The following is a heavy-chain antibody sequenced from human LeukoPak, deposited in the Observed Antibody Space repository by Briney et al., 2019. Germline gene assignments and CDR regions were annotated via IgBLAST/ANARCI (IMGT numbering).Heavy chain of an antibody. D-gene: IGHD2-21*01. Sequence: AGGSLRLSCAASGFTFSNYGMHWVRQAPGKGLEWVAVIWYDGSNKYYGDSVKGRFTISRDNSKNTLYLQMNSLRAEDTAVYYCARHHPEVGIPYWFDPWGQGTLVTVSS. CDR3: ARHHPEVGIPYWFDP. CDR2: IWYDGSNK. CDR1: GFTFSNYG. J-gene: IGHJ5*02. V-gene: IGHV3-33*01.